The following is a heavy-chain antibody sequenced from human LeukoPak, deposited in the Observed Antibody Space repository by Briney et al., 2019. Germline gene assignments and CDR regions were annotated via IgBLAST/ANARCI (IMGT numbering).Heavy chain of an antibody. CDR2: INPNGGGT. J-gene: IGHJ4*02. D-gene: IGHD6-13*01. Sequence: ASVKVSCKASGYTFTGYYMHWVRQAPGQGLEWMGWINPNGGGTNYAQKFQGRVTMTRDTSISTAYMELSRLRSDDTAVYYCARVSSYSSSWSSLYYFDYWGQGTLVTVSS. CDR3: ARVSSYSSSWSSLYYFDY. V-gene: IGHV1-2*02. CDR1: GYTFTGYY.